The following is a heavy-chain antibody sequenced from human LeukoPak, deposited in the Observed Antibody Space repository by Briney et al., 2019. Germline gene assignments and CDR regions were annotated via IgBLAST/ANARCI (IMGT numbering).Heavy chain of an antibody. CDR3: ARDRGARGRGLA. Sequence: GGSLRLSCAASGFTFRIYSMNWVRQAPGTGLEWVSSIGPSSGDIYYADSVKGRFTISRDNDKNSLYLQMNSLRAEDTAVYYCARDRGARGRGLAWGQGTLVTVSS. CDR1: GFTFRIYS. CDR2: IGPSSGDI. D-gene: IGHD3-10*01. V-gene: IGHV3-21*01. J-gene: IGHJ5*02.